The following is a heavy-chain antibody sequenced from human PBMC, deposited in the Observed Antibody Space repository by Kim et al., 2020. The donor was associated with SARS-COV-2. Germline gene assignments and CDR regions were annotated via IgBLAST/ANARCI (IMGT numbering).Heavy chain of an antibody. D-gene: IGHD3-16*01. V-gene: IGHV4-34*01. CDR1: GGSFSGYY. CDR3: AIKNVGRFDY. J-gene: IGHJ4*02. CDR2: INHSGST. Sequence: SETLSLTCAVYGGSFSGYYWSWIRQPPGKGLEWIGEINHSGSTNYNPSLKSRVTISVDTSKNQFSLKLSSVTAADTAGFYCAIKNVGRFDYLGQGTLVTV.